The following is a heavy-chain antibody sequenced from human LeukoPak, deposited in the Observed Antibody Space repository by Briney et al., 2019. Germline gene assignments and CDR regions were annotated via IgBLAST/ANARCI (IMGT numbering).Heavy chain of an antibody. CDR1: GFTFSSFG. D-gene: IGHD6-19*01. V-gene: IGHV3-30*02. CDR2: IRYDGGNK. CDR3: EKDTKAVVATGNWFDP. J-gene: IGHJ5*02. Sequence: GGSLRLSCAASGFTFSSFGMHWVRQAPGKGMRWVAFIRYDGGNKYYADSVKGRSTISRDNSKNTLYLQMNSQRAGDTAVYYCEKDTKAVVATGNWFDPWGQGTLVTVSS.